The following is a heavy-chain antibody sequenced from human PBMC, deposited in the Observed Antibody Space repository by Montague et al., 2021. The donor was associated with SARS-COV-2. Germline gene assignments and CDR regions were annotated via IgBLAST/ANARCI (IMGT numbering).Heavy chain of an antibody. CDR1: GASLSSDSLS. Sequence: VSPGASLSSDSLSWHWIRQSPSRGLEWLASTYYRSKWYNDSAPSVSGRATVKPDTSRNQFSLHLDSVTPEDTALYFCARKMDSSFDVWGTGTMVIVSS. CDR2: TYYRSKWYN. V-gene: IGHV6-1*01. D-gene: IGHD2-2*03. J-gene: IGHJ3*01. CDR3: ARKMDSSFDV.